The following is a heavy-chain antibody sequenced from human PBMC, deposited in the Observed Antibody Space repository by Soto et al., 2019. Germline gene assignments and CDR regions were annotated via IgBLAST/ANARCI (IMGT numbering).Heavy chain of an antibody. J-gene: IGHJ4*02. CDR3: VRDSGAKLSSS. V-gene: IGHV1-69*13. CDR2: IVPIYRTA. Sequence: RASVKVSCKASGGTFSSYRINWVRQAPGRGLEWVGGIVPIYRTADYAQKFQGRVTITADESAHTSYMELRSLKSQDTAVYYCVRDSGAKLSSSWGQGTLVTVSS. D-gene: IGHD6-13*01. CDR1: GGTFSSYR.